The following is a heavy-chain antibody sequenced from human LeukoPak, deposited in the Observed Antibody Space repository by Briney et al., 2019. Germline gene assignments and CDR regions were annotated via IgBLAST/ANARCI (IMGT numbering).Heavy chain of an antibody. V-gene: IGHV3-48*03. CDR3: ATEGAGFDT. CDR1: GFTFSKYD. J-gene: IGHJ5*02. CDR2: ISSSVTTI. Sequence: GGSLRLSCIASGFTFSKYDMNWVRQAPGKGLEWLSYISSSVTTIYYADSMKGRFTISRDNAKKSLYLEMNNLRAEDTAVYYCATEGAGFDTWGQGVLVTVSS.